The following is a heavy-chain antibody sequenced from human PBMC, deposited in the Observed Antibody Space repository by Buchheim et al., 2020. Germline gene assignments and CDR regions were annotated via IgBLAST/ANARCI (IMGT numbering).Heavy chain of an antibody. CDR3: ACSTGSWKVDY. Sequence: QVQLQESGPGLVKPSGTLSLTCAASGGSISSANWWYWVRQPPGKGLEWIGEISYSGRTIYNPSLKSRVTISRDASKNQFSPKLTSVTAADTAVYYCACSTGSWKVDYWGQGTL. V-gene: IGHV4-4*02. D-gene: IGHD3-9*01. CDR2: ISYSGRT. J-gene: IGHJ4*02. CDR1: GGSISSANW.